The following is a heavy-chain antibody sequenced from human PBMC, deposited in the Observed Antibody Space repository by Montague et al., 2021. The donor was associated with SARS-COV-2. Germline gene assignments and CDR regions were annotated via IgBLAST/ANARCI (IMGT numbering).Heavy chain of an antibody. CDR1: GFTVSRYA. D-gene: IGHD3-16*01. J-gene: IGHJ6*02. CDR2: ISYDGSNK. Sequence: SLRLSRAASGFTVSRYAMHWVRQAPGKGLEWVAVISYDGSNKYYADSVXGRFTISRDNSKNTLYLQMNSLRAEDTAVYYCATGRGGGYYYGMDVWGQGTTVTVSS. V-gene: IGHV3-30-3*01. CDR3: ATGRGGGYYYGMDV.